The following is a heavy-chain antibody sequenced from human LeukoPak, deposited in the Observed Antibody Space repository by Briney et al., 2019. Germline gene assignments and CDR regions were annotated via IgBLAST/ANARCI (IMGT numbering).Heavy chain of an antibody. J-gene: IGHJ4*02. CDR1: GGSISSYY. Sequence: SETLSFTCTVSGGSISSYYWSWIRQPPGKGLEWIGYIYYSGSTNYNPSLKSRVTISVDTSKNQFSLKLSSVTAADTAVYYCARHHRSGWFDYWGQGTLVTVSS. D-gene: IGHD6-19*01. CDR2: IYYSGST. CDR3: ARHHRSGWFDY. V-gene: IGHV4-59*08.